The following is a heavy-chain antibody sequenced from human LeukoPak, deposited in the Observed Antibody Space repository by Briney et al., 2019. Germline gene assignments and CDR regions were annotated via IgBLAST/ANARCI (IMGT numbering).Heavy chain of an antibody. V-gene: IGHV4-34*01. J-gene: IGHJ5*02. CDR3: ARGLPSYSSSWYLWFDP. Sequence: SETLSLTCAVYGGSFSGYYWSWIRQPPGKGLEWIGEINHSGSTNYNPSLKSRVTISVDTSKNQFSLKLSSVTAADTAVYYCARGLPSYSSSWYLWFDPWGQGTLVTVSS. D-gene: IGHD6-13*01. CDR2: INHSGST. CDR1: GGSFSGYY.